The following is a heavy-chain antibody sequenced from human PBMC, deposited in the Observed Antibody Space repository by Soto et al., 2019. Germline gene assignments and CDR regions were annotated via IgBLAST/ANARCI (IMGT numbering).Heavy chain of an antibody. J-gene: IGHJ4*02. CDR1: GFTSSSYA. CDR2: ISGSGGST. CDR3: AKDGGYYFWSGYIDY. V-gene: IGHV3-23*01. Sequence: GGSLGLSCAASGFTSSSYAMSWFRQAPGKGLEWVSAISGSGGSTYYADSVKGRFTISRDNSKNTLYLQMNSLRAEDTAVYYWAKDGGYYFWSGYIDYWGQGTLVTVSS. D-gene: IGHD3-3*01.